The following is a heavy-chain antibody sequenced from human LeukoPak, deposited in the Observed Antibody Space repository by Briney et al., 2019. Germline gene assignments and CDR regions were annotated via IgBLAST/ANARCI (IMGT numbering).Heavy chain of an antibody. V-gene: IGHV3-23*01. CDR1: GFTFSSYA. CDR3: AKLIPTVDCSRTSCYGFDY. D-gene: IGHD2-2*01. Sequence: GGSLRLSCAASGFTFSSYAMTWVRQAPGKGLVGVSAITGDGANTYYADSVKGRFTISRDNSKNTLYLQMNSLRAEDTALYYCAKLIPTVDCSRTSCYGFDYWGQGTLVTVSS. CDR2: ITGDGANT. J-gene: IGHJ4*02.